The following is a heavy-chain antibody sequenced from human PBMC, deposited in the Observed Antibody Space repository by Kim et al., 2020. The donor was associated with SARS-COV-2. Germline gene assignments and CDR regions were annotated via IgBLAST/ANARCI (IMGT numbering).Heavy chain of an antibody. V-gene: IGHV1-69*13. CDR1: GGTFSSYA. Sequence: SVKVSCKASGGTFSSYAISWVRQAPGQGLEWMGGIIPIFGTANYAQKFQGRVTITADESTSTAYMELSSLRSEDTAVYYCARDPDIVVLPAAPGWSWFDPWGQGTLVTVSS. D-gene: IGHD2-2*01. CDR3: ARDPDIVVLPAAPGWSWFDP. J-gene: IGHJ5*02. CDR2: IIPIFGTA.